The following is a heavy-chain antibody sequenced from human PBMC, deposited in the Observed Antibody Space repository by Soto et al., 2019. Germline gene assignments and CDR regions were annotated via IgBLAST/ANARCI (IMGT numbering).Heavy chain of an antibody. D-gene: IGHD5-12*01. J-gene: IGHJ6*02. CDR3: ARDLGVEMATINPGGYYYYGMDV. V-gene: IGHV1-2*04. Sequence: GASVKVSCKASGYTFTGYYMHWVRQAPGQGLEWMGWINPNSGGTNYAQKFQGWVTMTRDTSISTAYMELSRLRSDDTAVYYCARDLGVEMATINPGGYYYYGMDVWGQGTTVTVSS. CDR1: GYTFTGYY. CDR2: INPNSGGT.